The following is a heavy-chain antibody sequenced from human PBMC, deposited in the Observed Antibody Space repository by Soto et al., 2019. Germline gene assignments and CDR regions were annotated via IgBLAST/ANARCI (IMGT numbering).Heavy chain of an antibody. V-gene: IGHV1-18*01. CDR1: GYTFTSYG. CDR3: ARMVQLLPYETYGYGIVY. J-gene: IGHJ4*02. Sequence: QVQLVQSGAEVKKPGASVKVSCKASGYTFTSYGISWVRQAPGQGLEWMGWISAYNGNTNYAQKLQGRVTMTADTSTSKAYRELRSVRSDDTAVYYCARMVQLLPYETYGYGIVYWGQGTLVTVSS. CDR2: ISAYNGNT. D-gene: IGHD5-18*01.